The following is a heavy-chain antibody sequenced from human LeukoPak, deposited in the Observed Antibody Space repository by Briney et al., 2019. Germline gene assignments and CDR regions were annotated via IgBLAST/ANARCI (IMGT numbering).Heavy chain of an antibody. D-gene: IGHD3-10*02. CDR1: GFTFSSYA. Sequence: GGSLRLSCAASGFTFSSYAMSWVRQAPGKGLEWVSAISGSGGSTYYADSVKGRFTISRDNSTSTLYLQMNSLRAEDTAVYYCAKDRAIVRGVSITYFDYWGQGTLVTVSS. CDR2: ISGSGGST. CDR3: AKDRAIVRGVSITYFDY. V-gene: IGHV3-23*01. J-gene: IGHJ4*02.